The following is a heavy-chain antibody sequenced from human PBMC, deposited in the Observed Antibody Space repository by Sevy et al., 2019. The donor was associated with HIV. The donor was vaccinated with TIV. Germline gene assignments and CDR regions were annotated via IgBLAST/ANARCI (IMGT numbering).Heavy chain of an antibody. D-gene: IGHD3-10*01. CDR3: AKDRVSGTYYTGDFDY. J-gene: IGHJ4*02. Sequence: GGSLRLSCAASGFTVSTYAMTWVRQAPGKGLEWVSVISGSGGSTYYADSVKGRFTISRDNSKNTLYLQMNSLRAEDTAVYYCAKDRVSGTYYTGDFDYWGQGTLVTVSS. CDR2: ISGSGGST. CDR1: GFTVSTYA. V-gene: IGHV3-23*01.